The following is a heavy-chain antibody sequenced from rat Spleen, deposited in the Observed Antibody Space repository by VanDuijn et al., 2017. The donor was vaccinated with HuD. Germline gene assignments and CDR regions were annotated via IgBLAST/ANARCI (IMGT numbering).Heavy chain of an antibody. CDR2: IKAKSNNYAT. D-gene: IGHD1-2*01. J-gene: IGHJ4*01. V-gene: IGHV6-6*01. CDR1: GFTFSTAW. CDR3: APDSTYSSPYYVMDA. Sequence: EVQVLESGGGLVQPGNSLKLSCATSGFTFSTAWMYWYRQFPEKRLEWVARIKAKSNNYATDYTESVKGRFTISRDDSKSSIYLQMNNLKEEDTAIYYCAPDSTYSSPYYVMDAWGQGASVTVSS.